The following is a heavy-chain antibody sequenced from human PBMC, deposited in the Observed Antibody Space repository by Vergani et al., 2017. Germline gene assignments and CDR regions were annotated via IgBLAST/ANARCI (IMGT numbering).Heavy chain of an antibody. CDR2: IASSDTTV. V-gene: IGHV3-11*04. Sequence: QVQLVKSGGGLVKPGGSLRLSCTASGFFFSDYYMSWLRQAPGKGLEWISYIASSDTTVYYADSVKGRFTISRDNAKNSLYLEMNSLRAEDTAVYYCARDYLDFSGSGSPYYFDHWGQGTQVTVSS. J-gene: IGHJ4*02. CDR3: ARDYLDFSGSGSPYYFDH. D-gene: IGHD3-10*01. CDR1: GFFFSDYY.